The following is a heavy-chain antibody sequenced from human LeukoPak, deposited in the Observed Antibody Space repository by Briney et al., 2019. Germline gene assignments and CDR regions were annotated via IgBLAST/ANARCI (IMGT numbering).Heavy chain of an antibody. Sequence: GASVKVSCKVSGYTLTELSMHWARQAPGKGLEWMGGFDPEDGETIYAQKFQGRVTMTEDTSTDTAYMELSSLRSEDTAVYYCATTELRYFDWSVDYWGQGTLVTVSS. J-gene: IGHJ4*02. D-gene: IGHD3-9*01. CDR1: GYTLTELS. CDR3: ATTELRYFDWSVDY. CDR2: FDPEDGET. V-gene: IGHV1-24*01.